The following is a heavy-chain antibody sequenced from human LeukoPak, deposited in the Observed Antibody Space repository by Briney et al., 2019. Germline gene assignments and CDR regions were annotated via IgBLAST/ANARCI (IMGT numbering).Heavy chain of an antibody. CDR1: GYTFTSYG. J-gene: IGHJ6*02. D-gene: IGHD6-13*01. V-gene: IGHV1-2*06. CDR3: ARGDIVLPAAIIPPGIAVAGIYGMDV. CDR2: INPNSGGT. Sequence: ASVKVSCKASGYTFTSYGISWVRQAPGQGLEWMGRINPNSGGTNYAQKFQGRVTMTRDTSISTAYMELSRLRSDDTAVYYCARGDIVLPAAIIPPGIAVAGIYGMDVWGQGTTVTVSS.